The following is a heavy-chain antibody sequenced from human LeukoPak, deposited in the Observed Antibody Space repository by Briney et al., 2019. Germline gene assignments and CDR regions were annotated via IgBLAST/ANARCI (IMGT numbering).Heavy chain of an antibody. CDR2: ISAYNVNT. Sequence: ASVKVSCKASGYTFTSYGISWVRQAPGQGLEWMGWISAYNVNTNYAQKLQGRVTMTTDTSTSTAYMERRSLSSDDTAVYYCATAEVGVPIWGQGTMVTVSS. CDR1: GYTFTSYG. V-gene: IGHV1-18*01. CDR3: ATAEVGVPI. D-gene: IGHD2-2*01. J-gene: IGHJ3*02.